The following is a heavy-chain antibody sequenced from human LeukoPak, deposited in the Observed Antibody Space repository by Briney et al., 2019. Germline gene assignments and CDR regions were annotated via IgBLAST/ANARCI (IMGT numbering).Heavy chain of an antibody. CDR1: GGSISSNNW. CDR2: IYHSGST. D-gene: IGHD3-3*01. CDR3: ARVSYDFYYFDY. J-gene: IGHJ4*02. V-gene: IGHV4-4*02. Sequence: SETLSLTCAVSGGSISSNNWWSWVRPPPGKGLEWIGEIYHSGSTNYNPSLKSRVTISVDKSKNQFSLKLSSVTAADTAVYYCARVSYDFYYFDYWGQGTLVTVSS.